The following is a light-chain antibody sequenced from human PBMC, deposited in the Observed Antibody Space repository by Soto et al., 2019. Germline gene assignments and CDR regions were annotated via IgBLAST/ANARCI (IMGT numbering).Light chain of an antibody. Sequence: AIQMTQSPSSLSASVGDRVTITCRASQGIRNDLGWYQQKPGKAPKLLIYAASSLQSGVPSRFSRSGYGTDFTLTISSLQPEDFATYYCQQSYSTPPTFGQGTKVEIK. CDR2: AAS. CDR1: QGIRND. CDR3: QQSYSTPPT. V-gene: IGKV1-6*01. J-gene: IGKJ1*01.